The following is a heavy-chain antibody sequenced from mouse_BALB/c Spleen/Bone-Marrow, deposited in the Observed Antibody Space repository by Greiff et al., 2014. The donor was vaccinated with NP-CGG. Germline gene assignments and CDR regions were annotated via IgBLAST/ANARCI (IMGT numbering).Heavy chain of an antibody. J-gene: IGHJ4*01. D-gene: IGHD2-13*01. CDR2: IYPSNGRT. CDR3: ARTYGDSPYFYGMDY. Sequence: QVQLKESGAELVKPGTSVKLSCKASGYTFTSSWMHWVKQRPGQGLEWIGGIYPSNGRTNYNEKFKNKATLTVDKSSSTAYMQLSSLTSEDSVVYFCARTYGDSPYFYGMDYWGQGTSVTVSS. CDR1: GYTFTSSW. V-gene: IGHV1S81*02.